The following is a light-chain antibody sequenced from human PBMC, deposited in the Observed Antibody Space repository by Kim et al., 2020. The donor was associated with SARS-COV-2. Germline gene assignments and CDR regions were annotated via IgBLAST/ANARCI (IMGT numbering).Light chain of an antibody. CDR3: QQYGDFRT. CDR2: GAS. V-gene: IGKV3-20*01. Sequence: LSPGERATLSCRASQSVTSDYLAWYQQKPGRAPRVLIYGASARATGIPDRFSGSGSGTDFTLTIARVGPEDFAVYYCQQYGDFRTFGQGTKVDIK. CDR1: QSVTSDY. J-gene: IGKJ1*01.